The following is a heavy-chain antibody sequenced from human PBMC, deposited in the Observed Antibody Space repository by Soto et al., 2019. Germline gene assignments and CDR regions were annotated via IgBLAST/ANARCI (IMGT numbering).Heavy chain of an antibody. V-gene: IGHV1-3*01. CDR2: INAGNGNT. Sequence: ASVKVSCKASGYTFTSYAMHWVRQAPGQRLEWMGWINAGNGNTKYSQKFQGRVTITRDTSASTVYMELSSLRSEDTAVYYCARAGQQLVYYYYYMDVWGKGTTVTVSS. CDR3: ARAGQQLVYYYYYMDV. J-gene: IGHJ6*03. D-gene: IGHD6-13*01. CDR1: GYTFTSYA.